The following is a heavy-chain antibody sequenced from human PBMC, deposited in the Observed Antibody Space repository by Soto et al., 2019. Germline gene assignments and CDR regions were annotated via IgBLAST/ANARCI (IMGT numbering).Heavy chain of an antibody. CDR2: IYYSGST. D-gene: IGHD2-15*01. CDR1: GGSISSGGYY. J-gene: IGHJ6*03. V-gene: IGHV4-31*03. Sequence: QVQLQESGPGLVKPSQTLSLTCTVSGGSISSGGYYWSWIRQHPGKGLEWIGYIYYSGSTYYHPSLKSRITISIDTSKNQFSLKVSSVTAADTAVYFCARSEDINYYYYMDVWGKGTTVTVSS. CDR3: ARSEDINYYYYMDV.